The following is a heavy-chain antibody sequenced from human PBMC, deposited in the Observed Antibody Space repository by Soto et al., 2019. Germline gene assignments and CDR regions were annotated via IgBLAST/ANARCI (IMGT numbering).Heavy chain of an antibody. CDR2: ISYDGSNK. J-gene: IGHJ4*02. D-gene: IGHD3-10*01. V-gene: IGHV3-30-3*01. CDR1: GFTFSSYA. CDR3: ARDLVMVRGVMDY. Sequence: QVQLVESGGGVVQPGRSLRLSCAASGFTFSSYAMHWVRRAPGKGLDWVAIISYDGSNKYYADSVKGRFTISRDNSKNTLYLQMNSLRAEDTAVYYCARDLVMVRGVMDYWGQGTLVTVSS.